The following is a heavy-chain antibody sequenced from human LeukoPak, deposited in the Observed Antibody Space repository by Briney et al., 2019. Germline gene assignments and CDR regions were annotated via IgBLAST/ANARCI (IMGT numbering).Heavy chain of an antibody. CDR1: GFTFSSYA. V-gene: IGHV3-21*01. CDR3: AREPPEGYYFDY. Sequence: KPGGSLRLSCAASGFTFSSYAMHWVRQAPGKGLEWVSSISSSSSYIYYADSVKGRFTISRDNAKNSLYLQMNSLRAEDTAVYYCAREPPEGYYFDYWGQGTLVTVSS. CDR2: ISSSSSYI. J-gene: IGHJ4*02.